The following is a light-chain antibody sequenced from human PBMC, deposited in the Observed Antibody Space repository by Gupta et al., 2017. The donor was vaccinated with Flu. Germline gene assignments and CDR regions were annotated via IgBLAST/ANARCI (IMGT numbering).Light chain of an antibody. J-gene: IGKJ5*01. CDR3: QQYGSSSIT. CDR1: QSVITNY. Sequence: DIVLTQSPGTLSLSPGERATLSCRASQSVITNYVAWYQQKPGQAPRLLIYGASSRATGSPDRFSGSGSGTDFTLTISRLEPEDFAVYYCQQYGSSSITFGQGTRLEIK. CDR2: GAS. V-gene: IGKV3-20*01.